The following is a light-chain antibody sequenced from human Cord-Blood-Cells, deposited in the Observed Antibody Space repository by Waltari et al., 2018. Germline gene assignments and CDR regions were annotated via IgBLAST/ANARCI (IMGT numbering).Light chain of an antibody. J-gene: IGLJ3*02. CDR2: DVS. CDR3: TSYTSSSTWV. V-gene: IGLV2-14*01. Sequence: QSALTQPASVSGSPGQSITISCTGISSDVGGYNYVSWYQQHPAKAPKLMIYDVSNRPAGVSKRFSGSKSGNTASLTISVLQDEDEADYYCTSYTSSSTWVFGGGTKLTVL. CDR1: SSDVGGYNY.